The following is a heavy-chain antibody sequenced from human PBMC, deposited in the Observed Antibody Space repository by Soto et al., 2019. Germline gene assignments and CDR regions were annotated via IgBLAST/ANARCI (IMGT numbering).Heavy chain of an antibody. CDR1: GYIFVNYG. D-gene: IGHD3-16*01. Sequence: QVQLVQSGDEVRKPGSSVKVSCKASGYIFVNYGIAGVRQAPGQGLEWMGWISPYSGNKHYASKVQGRLTMTTVTSTRTDYMDLGSLTSDDTAVYYWAMLDNYVTPTPQDVWGQGTTVTVSS. CDR3: AMLDNYVTPTPQDV. V-gene: IGHV1-18*01. J-gene: IGHJ6*02. CDR2: ISPYSGNK.